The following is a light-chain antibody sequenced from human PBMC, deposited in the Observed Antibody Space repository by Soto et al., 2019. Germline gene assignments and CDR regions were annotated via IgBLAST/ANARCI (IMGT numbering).Light chain of an antibody. CDR2: DAS. Sequence: DIQLTQSPSFLSASVGDRVTITCRASQGISSYLAWYQQIPGKAPKLLIYDASTLESGVPSRFSGSGSGTEFTLTISSLQPDDFATYYCQQYNSYPATFGQGTKVDI. CDR3: QQYNSYPAT. J-gene: IGKJ1*01. V-gene: IGKV1-9*01. CDR1: QGISSY.